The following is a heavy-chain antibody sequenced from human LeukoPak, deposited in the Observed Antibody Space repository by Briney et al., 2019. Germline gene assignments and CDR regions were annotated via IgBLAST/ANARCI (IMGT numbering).Heavy chain of an antibody. J-gene: IGHJ6*02. D-gene: IGHD6-6*01. CDR1: GGSISSYY. Sequence: PSETLSLTCTVSGGSISSYYWSWIRQPPGKGLEWIGYIYYSGSTNYNPSLKSRVTISVDTSKNQFSLKLSSVTAADTAVYYCARGESSSAHGGMDVWGQRTTVTVSS. V-gene: IGHV4-59*01. CDR2: IYYSGST. CDR3: ARGESSSAHGGMDV.